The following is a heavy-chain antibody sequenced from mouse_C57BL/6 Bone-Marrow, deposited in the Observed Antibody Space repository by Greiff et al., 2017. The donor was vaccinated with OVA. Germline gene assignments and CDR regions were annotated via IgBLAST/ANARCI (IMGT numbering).Heavy chain of an antibody. D-gene: IGHD2-4*01. CDR3: ARTYDYYYYAMDY. CDR2: IYPRSGNT. V-gene: IGHV1-81*01. CDR1: GYTFTSYG. J-gene: IGHJ4*01. Sequence: VQRVESGAELARPGASVKLSCKASGYTFTSYGISWVKQRTGQGLEWIGEIYPRSGNTYYNEKFKGKATLTADKSSSTAYMELRSLTSEDSAVYFCARTYDYYYYAMDYWGQGTSVTVSS.